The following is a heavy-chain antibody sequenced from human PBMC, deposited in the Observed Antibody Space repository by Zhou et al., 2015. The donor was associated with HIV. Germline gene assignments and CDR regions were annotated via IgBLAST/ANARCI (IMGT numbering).Heavy chain of an antibody. CDR2: MNPNSGNT. CDR3: ARGPYYDFWSGYYHYDAFDI. V-gene: IGHV1-8*01. J-gene: IGHJ3*02. D-gene: IGHD3-3*01. Sequence: QVQLVQSGAEVKKPGASVKVSCKASGYTFTSYDINWVRQATGQGLEWMGWMNPNSGNTGYAQKFQGRVTMTRNTSISTAYMELSSLRSEDTAVYYCARGPYYDFWSGYYHYDAFDIWGQGTMVTVSS. CDR1: GYTFTSYD.